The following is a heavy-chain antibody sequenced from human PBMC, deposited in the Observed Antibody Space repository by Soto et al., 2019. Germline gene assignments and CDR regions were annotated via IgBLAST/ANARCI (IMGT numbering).Heavy chain of an antibody. J-gene: IGHJ4*02. CDR1: GFTFSSYW. D-gene: IGHD4-17*01. V-gene: IGHV3-74*01. CDR3: ARGYGDYEDLDC. CDR2: INSDGSST. Sequence: EVQLVESGGGLVQPGGSLRLSCAASGFTFSSYWMHWVRQAPGKGLVWVSRINSDGSSTSYADSVKGRFTISRDNAKNTLYLQMNSLRAEDTAVYYCARGYGDYEDLDCWGQGTLVTVSS.